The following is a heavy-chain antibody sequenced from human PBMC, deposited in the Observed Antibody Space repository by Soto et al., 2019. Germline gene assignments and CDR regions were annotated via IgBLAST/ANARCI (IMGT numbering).Heavy chain of an antibody. CDR1: GCSISSYY. D-gene: IGHD2-8*01. J-gene: IGHJ6*02. Sequence: PSETLSLTCTFSGCSISSYYWSWIRQPPGKGLEWIGYIYYSGSTNYNPSLKSRVTISVDTSKNQFSLKLSSVTAADTAVYYCARRGYCTNGVCYYGMDVWGQGTTVTVSS. CDR3: ARRGYCTNGVCYYGMDV. V-gene: IGHV4-59*01. CDR2: IYYSGST.